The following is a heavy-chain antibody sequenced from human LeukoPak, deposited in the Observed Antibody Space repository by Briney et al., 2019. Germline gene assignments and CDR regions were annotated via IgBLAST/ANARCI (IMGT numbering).Heavy chain of an antibody. J-gene: IGHJ6*02. CDR1: GFTVTSNY. V-gene: IGHV3-66*01. CDR3: ARVGASFYYGMDV. Sequence: GGSLRLSCAASGFTVTSNYMSWVRQAPGKGLEWVSIIYSGGGAYYADSVKGRFTISRDNSRNTLFLQMNSLRAEDTAMYYCARVGASFYYGMDVRGQGTTVTVSS. D-gene: IGHD1-1*01. CDR2: IYSGGGA.